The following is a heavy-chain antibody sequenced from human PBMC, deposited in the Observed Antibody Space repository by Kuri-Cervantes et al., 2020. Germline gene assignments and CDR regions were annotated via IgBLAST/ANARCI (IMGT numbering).Heavy chain of an antibody. CDR3: ARAGLRYFDWLAIGSAFDI. D-gene: IGHD3-9*01. Sequence: GESLKISCAASGFTFSSYWMHWVRQAPGKGLVWVSRINSDGSSTSYADSVKGRFTISRDNAKNTLYLQMNSLRAEGTAVYYCARAGLRYFDWLAIGSAFDIWGQGTMVTVSS. J-gene: IGHJ3*02. V-gene: IGHV3-74*01. CDR2: INSDGSST. CDR1: GFTFSSYW.